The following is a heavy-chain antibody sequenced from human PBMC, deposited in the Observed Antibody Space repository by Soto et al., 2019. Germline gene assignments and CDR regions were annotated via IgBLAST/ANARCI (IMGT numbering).Heavy chain of an antibody. CDR1: GFTFSSYW. CDR2: INGDGIST. Sequence: GGSLRLSCAASGFTFSSYWMHWVRQDPEKGLVWVSRINGDGISTSYADSVKGRFTISRDNAKDTLYLHMNSLGAEDTAVYYCARDQYYYGSGSYPYYYYGMDVWGQGTTVTVSS. J-gene: IGHJ6*02. V-gene: IGHV3-74*01. CDR3: ARDQYYYGSGSYPYYYYGMDV. D-gene: IGHD3-10*01.